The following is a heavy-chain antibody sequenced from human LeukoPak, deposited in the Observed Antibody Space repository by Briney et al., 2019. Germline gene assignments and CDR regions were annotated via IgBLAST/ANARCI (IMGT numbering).Heavy chain of an antibody. D-gene: IGHD6-6*01. CDR1: GGSISSYY. J-gene: IGHJ4*02. Sequence: PSETLSLTCTVSGGSISSYYWSWIRQPPGKGLEWIGSIYYSGSTYYKPSLKSRVTISVDTSKNQFSLKLSSVTAADTAVYYCQYSSSPPPYFDYWGQGTLVTVSS. CDR3: QYSSSPPPYFDY. CDR2: IYYSGST. V-gene: IGHV4-59*05.